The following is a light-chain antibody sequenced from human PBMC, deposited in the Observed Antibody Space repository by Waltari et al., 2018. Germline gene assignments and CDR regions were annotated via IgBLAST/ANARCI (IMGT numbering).Light chain of an antibody. J-gene: IGKJ1*01. V-gene: IGKV3-20*01. CDR3: QKYVNLPAT. Sequence: EIVLTQSPGTLSLSPGERATLSCRASQSVGTYLAWYQQKPGQAPRLLIYGASNRATGIPERFSGSGSGTDFSLTISRLEPEAVAVYYCQKYVNLPATFGQGTKVEIK. CDR1: QSVGTY. CDR2: GAS.